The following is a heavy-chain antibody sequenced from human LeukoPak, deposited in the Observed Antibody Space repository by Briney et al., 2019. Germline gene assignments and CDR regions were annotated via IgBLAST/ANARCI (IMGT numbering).Heavy chain of an antibody. CDR1: GASIRGHF. CDR2: IFHSGDT. D-gene: IGHD1-26*01. Sequence: SETLSLTCNVSGASIRGHFWSWLRQSPGRGLEYIGYIFHSGDTDYNPSLSSRATISLDTPKNQISLILTSVTAADTAVYYCARGSGSPRFDPWGQGTLVTASS. V-gene: IGHV4-59*11. CDR3: ARGSGSPRFDP. J-gene: IGHJ5*02.